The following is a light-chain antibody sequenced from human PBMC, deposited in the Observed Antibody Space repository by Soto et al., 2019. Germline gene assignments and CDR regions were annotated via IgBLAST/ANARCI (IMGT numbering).Light chain of an antibody. Sequence: DIQMTQSPSSLSASVGDKVTITCQASQDISRYLSWHQKKPGKAPKFLIHEASNLETGVPSRFSGNGSGTDFTFIISSLQPEDIATYYCQQYDHFPYTFGQGTKLDIK. V-gene: IGKV1-33*01. CDR3: QQYDHFPYT. CDR1: QDISRY. CDR2: EAS. J-gene: IGKJ2*01.